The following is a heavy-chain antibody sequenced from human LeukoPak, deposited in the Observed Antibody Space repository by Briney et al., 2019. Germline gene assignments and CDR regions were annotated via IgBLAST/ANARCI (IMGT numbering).Heavy chain of an antibody. V-gene: IGHV3-30*18. CDR1: GFTFSSYG. CDR3: AKDQGYCSSTSCYSFDY. J-gene: IGHJ4*02. D-gene: IGHD2-2*01. CDR2: ISYDGSNK. Sequence: PGRSLRLSCAASGFTFSSYGMHWVRQAPGKGLEWVAVISYDGSNKFYADSEKGRFTISRDNSKNTLYLQMNSLRAEDTAVYYCAKDQGYCSSTSCYSFDYWGQGTLVSVSS.